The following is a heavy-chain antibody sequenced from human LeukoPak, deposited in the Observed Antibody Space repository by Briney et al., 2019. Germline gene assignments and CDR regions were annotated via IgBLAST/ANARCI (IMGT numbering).Heavy chain of an antibody. V-gene: IGHV3-30*18. CDR3: AKNQIKYDVLTGLDY. CDR2: ISYDGRKN. J-gene: IGHJ4*02. D-gene: IGHD3-9*01. CDR1: GFTFSTYG. Sequence: PGGSLRLSCAASGFTFSTYGMHWARQAPGKGLEWVAVISYDGRKNYYADSVKGRFTISRDNSKNTLYLQMSSLRAEDTAVFYCAKNQIKYDVLTGLDYWGQGTLVTVSS.